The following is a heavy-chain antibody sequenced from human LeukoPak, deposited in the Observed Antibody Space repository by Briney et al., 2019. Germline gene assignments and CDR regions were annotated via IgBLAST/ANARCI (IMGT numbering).Heavy chain of an antibody. CDR3: ARDAEYYYGSGSYSSGIDV. J-gene: IGHJ6*02. V-gene: IGHV4-31*03. CDR1: GGSIRSAGYY. CDR2: IYYSGST. D-gene: IGHD3-10*01. Sequence: PSHTLSLTCTVSGGSIRSAGYYWSWIRQHPGKGLEWIGYIYYSGSTYYNPSLKSRVTISADTSKNQFSLKLSSVTAADTAVYYCARDAEYYYGSGSYSSGIDVWGQGTTVTVSS.